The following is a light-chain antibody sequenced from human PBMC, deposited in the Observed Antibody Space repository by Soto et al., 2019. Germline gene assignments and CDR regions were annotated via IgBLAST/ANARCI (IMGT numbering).Light chain of an antibody. Sequence: QSALTQPRSVSGSPGQSVTISCTGTSSDVGGYNYVSWYQQHPGKAPKLMIYDVSKRPSGVPDRFSGSKSGNTASLTISGLQADDEADYYCCSYAGTYPPVFGIGTKFTVL. V-gene: IGLV2-11*01. CDR1: SSDVGGYNY. J-gene: IGLJ1*01. CDR2: DVS. CDR3: CSYAGTYPPV.